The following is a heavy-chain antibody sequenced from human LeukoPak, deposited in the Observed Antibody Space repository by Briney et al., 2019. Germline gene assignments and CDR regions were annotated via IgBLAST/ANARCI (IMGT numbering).Heavy chain of an antibody. Sequence: GGSLRLSCEASGFTFSSYWMNWVRQAPGKGLEWVSAISGSGASTSYADSVKGRFTISRDNSKNTLYLQVTSLRAEDTTVYYCAKGTGYGLGLYYFDYWGQGALVTVSS. V-gene: IGHV3-23*01. CDR1: GFTFSSYW. D-gene: IGHD3/OR15-3a*01. CDR3: AKGTGYGLGLYYFDY. J-gene: IGHJ4*02. CDR2: ISGSGAST.